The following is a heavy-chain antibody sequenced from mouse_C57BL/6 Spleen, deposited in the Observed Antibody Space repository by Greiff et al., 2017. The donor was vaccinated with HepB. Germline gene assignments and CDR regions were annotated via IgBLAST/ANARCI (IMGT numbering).Heavy chain of an antibody. Sequence: QVHVKQSGAELVKPGASVKISCKASGYAFSSYWMNWVKQRPGKGLEWIGQIYPGDGDTNYNGKFKGKATLTADKSSSTAYMQLSSLTSEDSAVYFCATVVATGAMDYWGQGTSVTVSS. J-gene: IGHJ4*01. CDR1: GYAFSSYW. V-gene: IGHV1-80*01. CDR3: ATVVATGAMDY. D-gene: IGHD1-1*01. CDR2: IYPGDGDT.